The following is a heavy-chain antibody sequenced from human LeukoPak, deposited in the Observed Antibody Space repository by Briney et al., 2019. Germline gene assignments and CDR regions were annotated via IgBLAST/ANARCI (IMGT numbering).Heavy chain of an antibody. CDR1: GFTFSSYA. V-gene: IGHV3-23*01. CDR2: IGGGPV. Sequence: PGGSLRLSCAASGFTFSSYAMSWVRQAPGKGLEWVSTIGGGPVYYADSVKGRFTISRDDSKNTLFLQMNSLRAEDTAIYYCAKDSFSHNGIYDALDIWGQGTVVTVSS. CDR3: AKDSFSHNGIYDALDI. J-gene: IGHJ3*02. D-gene: IGHD2-8*01.